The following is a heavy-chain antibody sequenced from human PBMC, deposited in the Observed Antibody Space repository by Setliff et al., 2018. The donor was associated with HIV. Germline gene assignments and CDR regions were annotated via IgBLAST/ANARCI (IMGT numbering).Heavy chain of an antibody. CDR1: GGSITNFY. J-gene: IGHJ6*03. CDR3: ARVGASGVASSMDYHHYMDV. CDR2: IYNPGST. Sequence: ETLSLTCNVSGGSITNFYWSWTRQPPGKGLEWIGYIYNPGSTNCNPSLQSRVSMSVDVSTIQFSLRLTSVTAADTAVYYCARVGASGVASSMDYHHYMDVWGKGTSVTVSS. D-gene: IGHD2-2*01. V-gene: IGHV4-59*12.